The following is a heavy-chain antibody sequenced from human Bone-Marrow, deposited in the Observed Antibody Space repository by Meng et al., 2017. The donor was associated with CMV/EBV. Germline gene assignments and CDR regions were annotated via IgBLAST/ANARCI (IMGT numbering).Heavy chain of an antibody. CDR3: ARLDSSGWYDY. CDR1: GGSISSSSYY. D-gene: IGHD6-19*01. J-gene: IGHJ4*02. CDR2: IYYSGST. V-gene: IGHV4-39*01. Sequence: SETLSLTCTVSGGSISSSSYYWGWIRQPPGKGLEWIGSIYYSGSTYYNPSLKSRVTISVDTSKNQFSLKLISVTAADTAVYYCARLDSSGWYDYWGQGTLVTVSS.